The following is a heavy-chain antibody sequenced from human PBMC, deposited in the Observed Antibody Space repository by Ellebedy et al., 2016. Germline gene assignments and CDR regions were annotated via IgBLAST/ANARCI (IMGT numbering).Heavy chain of an antibody. J-gene: IGHJ6*03. CDR1: GADINSYY. CDR3: AKEGYGGNSYYYYYMDV. CDR2: VYTDGST. Sequence: SETLSLXXTVSGADINSYYLNWIRQPAGKGLEWIGRVYTDGSTKFNPSLKSRVTMSVDTSKNQFSLKLASVTAADTAVYYCAKEGYGGNSYYYYYMDVWGKGTTVTVSS. V-gene: IGHV4-4*07. D-gene: IGHD4-23*01.